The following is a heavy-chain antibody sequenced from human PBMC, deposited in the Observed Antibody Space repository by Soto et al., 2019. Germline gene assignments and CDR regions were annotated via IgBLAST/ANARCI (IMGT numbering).Heavy chain of an antibody. J-gene: IGHJ4*02. V-gene: IGHV1-69*06. CDR2: IIPIFGTA. D-gene: IGHD5-12*01. CDR3: AREGDGYNYSSDY. Sequence: QVQLVQSGAEVKKPGSSVKVSYKASGGTFSSYAISWVRQAPGQGLECMGGIIPIFGTANYAQKFQGRVTITADKSTSTAYMELSSLRSEDTAVYYCAREGDGYNYSSDYWGQGTLVTVSS. CDR1: GGTFSSYA.